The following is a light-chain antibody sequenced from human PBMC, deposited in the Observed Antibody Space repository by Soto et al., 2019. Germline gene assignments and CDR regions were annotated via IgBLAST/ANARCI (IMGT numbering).Light chain of an antibody. CDR3: LQYKNWPRT. CDR1: ESVSSN. CDR2: GAS. J-gene: IGKJ1*01. Sequence: ETVMTQSPATLSVSPGERATLSCRASESVSSNLVWYQQKPGQAPRLLIYGASTRVTGIPARFSGSGSGTEFTFTISSLQSEDFAVYYCLQYKNWPRTFGQGTKVEIK. V-gene: IGKV3-15*01.